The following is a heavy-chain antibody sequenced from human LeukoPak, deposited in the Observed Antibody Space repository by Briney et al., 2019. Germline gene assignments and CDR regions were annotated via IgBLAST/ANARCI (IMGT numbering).Heavy chain of an antibody. Sequence: GGSLRLSCAASGFTFSSYAMSWVRQAPGKGLEWVSAISGSGGSTYYADSVKGRFTISRDNSKNTLYLQMNSLRAEDTAVYYCAKARYYDSSGYADYWGQGTLVTVSS. V-gene: IGHV3-23*01. CDR1: GFTFSSYA. CDR3: AKARYYDSSGYADY. D-gene: IGHD3-22*01. CDR2: ISGSGGST. J-gene: IGHJ4*02.